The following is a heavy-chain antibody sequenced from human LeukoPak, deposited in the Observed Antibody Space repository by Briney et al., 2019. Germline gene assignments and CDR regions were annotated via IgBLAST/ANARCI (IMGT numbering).Heavy chain of an antibody. V-gene: IGHV3-7*03. Sequence: PGGSLRLSCAASGFSFGIYWMNWVRQAPGKGLELVANIKPDGSDKFYVDSVKGRFTISRDNARNSLYLQMNSLRAADTAVYFCVREMSYYDSGTYYNSFDYWGQGALVTVSS. CDR1: GFSFGIYW. D-gene: IGHD3-10*01. CDR2: IKPDGSDK. J-gene: IGHJ4*02. CDR3: VREMSYYDSGTYYNSFDY.